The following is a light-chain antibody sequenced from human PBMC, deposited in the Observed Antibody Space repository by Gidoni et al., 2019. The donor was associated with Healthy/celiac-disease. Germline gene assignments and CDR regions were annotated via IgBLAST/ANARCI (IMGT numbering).Light chain of an antibody. V-gene: IGKV3D-15*01. J-gene: IGKJ4*01. CDR2: GAS. CDR3: QQYNNWPPLLT. CDR1: QSVSSN. Sequence: EIVMTQSPATRSVSPGERATLSCRASQSVSSNLAWYQQKPGQARRLLIYGASPRATGIPARFSGSGSGTEFTLTISSLQSEDFAVDYWQQYNNWPPLLTCXGXTKVXIK.